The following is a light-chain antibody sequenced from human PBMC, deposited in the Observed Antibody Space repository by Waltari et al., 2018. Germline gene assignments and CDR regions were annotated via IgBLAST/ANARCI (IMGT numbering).Light chain of an antibody. J-gene: IGLJ1*01. CDR1: SSDVGGYNY. CDR3: SSFTSSSTPYV. Sequence: QSALTQPASVSGSPGQSITVSCTGTSSDVGGYNYVSWYQHHPGKAPKLMIYDVSNRPSWVSNRFSVSKSGNTASLTISGLQAEDEADYYCSSFTSSSTPYVFGTGTKVTGL. V-gene: IGLV2-14*03. CDR2: DVS.